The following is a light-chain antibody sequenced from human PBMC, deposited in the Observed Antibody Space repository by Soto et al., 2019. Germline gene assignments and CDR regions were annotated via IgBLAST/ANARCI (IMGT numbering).Light chain of an antibody. CDR3: SSYTTYSSLVV. CDR2: EVS. V-gene: IGLV2-14*01. Sequence: QSALTQPASVSGSPGQSITISCTGTSSYVGGFDYVSWYQQHPGKAPKLMIYEVSNRPSGVSNRFSGSKSGNTASLTISGLQADDEAEYYCSSYTTYSSLVVFGGGTKVTVL. CDR1: SSYVGGFDY. J-gene: IGLJ2*01.